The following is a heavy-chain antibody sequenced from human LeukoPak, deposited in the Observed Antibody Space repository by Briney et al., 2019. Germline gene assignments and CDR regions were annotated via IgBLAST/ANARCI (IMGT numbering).Heavy chain of an antibody. V-gene: IGHV3-23*01. J-gene: IGHJ6*03. Sequence: GGSLRLSCAASGFTFSSYDMHWVRQATGKGLEWVSAISGSGGNTNYADSVKGRFTISRDNSKNTLYLQMTSLRAEDTAVYYCAKSIRAYYYMDVWGKGTTVTVSS. CDR3: AKSIRAYYYMDV. CDR1: GFTFSSYD. CDR2: ISGSGGNT.